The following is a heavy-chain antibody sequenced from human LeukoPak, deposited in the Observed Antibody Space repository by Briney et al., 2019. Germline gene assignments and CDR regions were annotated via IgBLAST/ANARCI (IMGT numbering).Heavy chain of an antibody. Sequence: GGSLRLSCAASGFTFSRYAMHWVRQAPGKGLEWLAFISYGGSNKYYADSVKGRFTISRDNSKNTLYLQMNSLRAEDTAVYYCAKDLGSYSIFDYWGQGTLVTVSS. V-gene: IGHV3-30*04. CDR1: GFTFSRYA. J-gene: IGHJ4*02. D-gene: IGHD1-26*01. CDR3: AKDLGSYSIFDY. CDR2: ISYGGSNK.